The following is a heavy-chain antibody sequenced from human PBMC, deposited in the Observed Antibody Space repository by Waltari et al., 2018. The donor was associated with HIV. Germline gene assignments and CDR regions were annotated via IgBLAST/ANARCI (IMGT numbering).Heavy chain of an antibody. Sequence: EVQLLESGGGLVQRGGSLRLSCAASGFTFSSYGMSWVRQAPGKGLEWVSAISGSGGSTYYADSVRGRFSISRDNSKNTLYLQLNSLRAEDTALYYCAKERNIAARYYYYGMDVWGQGTTVTVSS. CDR1: GFTFSSYG. V-gene: IGHV3-23*01. CDR2: ISGSGGST. CDR3: AKERNIAARYYYYGMDV. D-gene: IGHD6-6*01. J-gene: IGHJ6*02.